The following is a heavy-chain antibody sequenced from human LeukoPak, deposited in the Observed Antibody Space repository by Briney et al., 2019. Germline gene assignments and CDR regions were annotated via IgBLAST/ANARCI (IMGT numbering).Heavy chain of an antibody. V-gene: IGHV4-59*01. Sequence: SETLSLTCTVSGGSISSYYWSWIRQPPGKGLEWIGYIYYSGSTNYNPSPKSRVTISADTSKNQFSLKLSSVAAADTAGYYCARARYYDSSSWGYFDYWGQGTLVTVSS. D-gene: IGHD3-22*01. J-gene: IGHJ4*02. CDR2: IYYSGST. CDR1: GGSISSYY. CDR3: ARARYYDSSSWGYFDY.